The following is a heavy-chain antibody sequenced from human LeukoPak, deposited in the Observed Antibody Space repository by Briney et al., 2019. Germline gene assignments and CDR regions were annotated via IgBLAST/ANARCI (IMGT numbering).Heavy chain of an antibody. CDR3: ARPPAYDSRGYADY. CDR1: GFTFSSYG. CDR2: ISYDGTNK. D-gene: IGHD3-22*01. J-gene: IGHJ4*02. V-gene: IGHV3-30*03. Sequence: RGSLRLSCAASGFTFSSYGMHWVRQAPGKGLEWVAVISYDGTNKYHADSVKGRFTISRDNSKTTLYLQMNSLRAEDTAVYYCARPPAYDSRGYADYWGQGTLVTVSS.